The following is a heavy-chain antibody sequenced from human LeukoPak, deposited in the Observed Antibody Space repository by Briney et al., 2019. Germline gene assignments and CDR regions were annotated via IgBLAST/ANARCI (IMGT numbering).Heavy chain of an antibody. D-gene: IGHD6-19*01. V-gene: IGHV3-53*01. CDR3: ARVSGYVDY. J-gene: IGHJ4*02. CDR2: IYSGGST. CDR1: GFTVSSNY. Sequence: PGGSLRLSCAPSGFTVSSNYMSWVRQAPGKGLEWVSVIYSGGSTYYADSVKGRFTISRDNSKNTLYLQMNSLRAEDTAVYYCARVSGYVDYWGQGTLVTVSS.